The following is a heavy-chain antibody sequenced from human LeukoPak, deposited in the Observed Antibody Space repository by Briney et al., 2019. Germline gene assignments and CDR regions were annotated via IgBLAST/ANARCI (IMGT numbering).Heavy chain of an antibody. CDR1: GGSISSDY. V-gene: IGHV4-4*07. J-gene: IGHJ4*02. CDR2: MHSSGST. CDR3: ARGPGSYYSPLSY. Sequence: SETLSLTCTVSGGSISSDYWSWIRQPAGKGLEWIGRMHSSGSTNYNPSLKSRVTMSVDTSKNQFSLILRSVTSADTAVYYCARGPGSYYSPLSYWGQGILVTVSS. D-gene: IGHD3-10*01.